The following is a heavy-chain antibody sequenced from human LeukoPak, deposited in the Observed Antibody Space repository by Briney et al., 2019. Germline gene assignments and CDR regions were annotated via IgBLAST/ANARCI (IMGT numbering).Heavy chain of an antibody. J-gene: IGHJ3*02. CDR1: GGSVSHSNW. CDR3: ARKTTTGPTKAAFDI. Sequence: PSETLSLTCAVSGGSVSHSNWWTWVRQSPGKGLEWIGEVHPSEGTNYNPSLKSRVTISLDKSKNQFSLELNSVTAADTAVYYCARKTTTGPTKAAFDIWGQGTMVTVTS. D-gene: IGHD4-17*01. CDR2: VHPSEGT. V-gene: IGHV4-4*02.